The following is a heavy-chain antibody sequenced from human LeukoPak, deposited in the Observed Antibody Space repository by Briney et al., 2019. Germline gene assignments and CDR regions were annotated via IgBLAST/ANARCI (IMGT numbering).Heavy chain of an antibody. J-gene: IGHJ5*02. V-gene: IGHV3-43*01. CDR2: ISWDGGST. CDR1: GFTFDDYT. D-gene: IGHD1-26*01. CDR3: ASPLAVGATRP. Sequence: GGSLRLSCAASGFTFDDYTMHWVRQAPGKGLEWVSLISWDGGSTYYADSVKGRFTISRDNSKNSLYLQMNSLRAEDTAVYYCASPLAVGATRPWGQGTLVTVSS.